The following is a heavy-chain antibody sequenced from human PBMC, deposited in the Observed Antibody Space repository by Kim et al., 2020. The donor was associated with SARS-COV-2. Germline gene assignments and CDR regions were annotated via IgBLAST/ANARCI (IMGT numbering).Heavy chain of an antibody. CDR3: ARDPGYYDSSGYDAFDI. CDR2: ISYDGSNK. J-gene: IGHJ3*02. CDR1: GFTFSSYA. D-gene: IGHD3-22*01. Sequence: GGSLRLSCAASGFTFSSYAMHWVRQAPGKGLEWVAVISYDGSNKYYADSVKGRFTISRDNSKNTLYLQMNSLRAEDTAVYYCARDPGYYDSSGYDAFDI. V-gene: IGHV3-30-3*01.